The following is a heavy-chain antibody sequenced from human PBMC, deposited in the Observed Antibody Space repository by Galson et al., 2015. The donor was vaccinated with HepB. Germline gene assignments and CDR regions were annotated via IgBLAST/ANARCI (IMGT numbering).Heavy chain of an antibody. Sequence: VKKPGESLKISCKVSGDSFSNYWIGWVRQMPGKGLEWMGLIYLDDSDTRYSPSFQGQITISADMSISTAYLQWSSLRASDTATYYCAKEAGPWGQGTLVTVSS. J-gene: IGHJ5*02. V-gene: IGHV5-51*01. CDR2: IYLDDSDT. CDR3: AKEAGP. CDR1: GDSFSNYW.